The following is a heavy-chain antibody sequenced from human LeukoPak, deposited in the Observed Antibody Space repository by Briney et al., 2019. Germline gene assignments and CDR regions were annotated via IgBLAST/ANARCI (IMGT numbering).Heavy chain of an antibody. Sequence: TASETLSLTCTVSGGSISSGDYYWSWIRQPPGKGLEWIGYIYYSGSTNYNPSLKSRVTISVDTSKNQFSLKLSSVTAADTAVYYCARHGRRDAFDIWAKGQWSPSLQ. J-gene: IGHJ3*02. CDR3: ARHGRRDAFDI. CDR1: GGSISSGDYY. CDR2: IYYSGST. V-gene: IGHV4-61*08.